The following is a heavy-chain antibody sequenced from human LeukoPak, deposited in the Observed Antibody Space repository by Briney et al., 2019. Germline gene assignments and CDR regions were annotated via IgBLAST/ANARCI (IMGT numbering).Heavy chain of an antibody. CDR2: IYNSGNT. Sequence: SETLSLTCSVSGGSISSYYWSWIRQSPENGLEWIGYIYNSGNTNYNLFLKSRVTISADTSKNQFSLKLTSVTAADTAVYYCARYRGAYGYYFDYWGQGKLVIVSS. V-gene: IGHV4-59*01. J-gene: IGHJ4*02. CDR3: ARYRGAYGYYFDY. CDR1: GGSISSYY. D-gene: IGHD5-24*01.